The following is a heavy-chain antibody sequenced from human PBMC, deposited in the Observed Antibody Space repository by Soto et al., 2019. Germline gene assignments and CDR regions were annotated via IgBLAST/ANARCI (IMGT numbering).Heavy chain of an antibody. V-gene: IGHV1-46*01. J-gene: IGHJ3*02. Sequence: ASVKVSCKASGYTFTRYYMHWVRQAPGQGLEWMGMINTGGGSTTYAQKFQGRVTVTRDTSTSTVYMELSSLRSEDTAVYYCARHFVITFGGVIVKDDAFDIWGQGTMVTVSS. CDR1: GYTFTRYY. CDR3: ARHFVITFGGVIVKDDAFDI. CDR2: INTGGGST. D-gene: IGHD3-16*02.